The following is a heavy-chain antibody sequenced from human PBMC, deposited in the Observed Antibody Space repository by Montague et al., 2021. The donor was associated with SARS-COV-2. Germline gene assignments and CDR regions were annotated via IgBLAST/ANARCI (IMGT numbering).Heavy chain of an antibody. CDR3: TREGYQVLWSDYYYYGLDV. CDR2: INHSGST. Sequence: SETLSLTCAVYGGSFSGHYWSWIRQPPGKGLEWIGEINHSGSTNYNPSLKSRVTISVDTSKNQFSLKLSSVTAADTAVYYCTREGYQVLWSDYYYYGLDVWGRGTTVTVSS. V-gene: IGHV4-34*01. D-gene: IGHD2-2*01. CDR1: GGSFSGHY. J-gene: IGHJ6*02.